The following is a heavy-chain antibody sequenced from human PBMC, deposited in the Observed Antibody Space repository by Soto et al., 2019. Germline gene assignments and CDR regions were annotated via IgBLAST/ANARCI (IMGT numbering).Heavy chain of an antibody. CDR3: ASTTSGSGGMDV. D-gene: IGHD3-10*01. V-gene: IGHV1-69*02. CDR2: IIPILGIA. J-gene: IGHJ6*02. Sequence: QVQLVQSGAEVKKPGSSVKVSCKASGGTFSSYTISWVRQAPGQGLEWMGRIIPILGIANYAQKFQGRVXIXAXXSTSTAYMELSSLRSEDTAVYYCASTTSGSGGMDVWGQGTTVTVSS. CDR1: GGTFSSYT.